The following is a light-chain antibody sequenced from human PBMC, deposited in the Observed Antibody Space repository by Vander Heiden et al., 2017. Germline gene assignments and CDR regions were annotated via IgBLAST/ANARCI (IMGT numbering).Light chain of an antibody. V-gene: IGLV3-25*03. Sequence: SYELTQPPPVSVSPGQTARITCSGDALPKQYGCWYQQKPGQAPVLVIYKDSERPSGIPERLSGSTSGTTVTLTITGVQAEDEADYYCQSLDRSATVIFGGGTKLTVL. CDR1: ALPKQY. CDR3: QSLDRSATVI. J-gene: IGLJ2*01. CDR2: KDS.